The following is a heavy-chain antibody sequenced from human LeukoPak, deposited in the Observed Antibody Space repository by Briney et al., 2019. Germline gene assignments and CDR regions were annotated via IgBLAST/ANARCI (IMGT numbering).Heavy chain of an antibody. V-gene: IGHV3-53*01. CDR3: AKIRSRTTGYYYMDV. D-gene: IGHD1-14*01. J-gene: IGHJ6*03. CDR1: GFTVSSNY. Sequence: GGSLRLSCAASGFTVSSNYMSWVRQAPGKGLEWVSVIYSGGSTYYADSVKGRFTISRDNSKNTLYLQMNSLRAEDTAVYYCAKIRSRTTGYYYMDVWGKGTTVTVSS. CDR2: IYSGGST.